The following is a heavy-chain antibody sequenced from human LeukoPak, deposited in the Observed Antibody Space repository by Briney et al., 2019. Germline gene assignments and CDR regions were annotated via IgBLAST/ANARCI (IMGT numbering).Heavy chain of an antibody. CDR3: ARLDCISDTCYNY. CDR2: INYSGSS. Sequence: SETLSLTCIVSGDSISSDYWSWIRQSPGKGQEWIGYINYSGSSEYKHSLKSRVTISVDRSKNQVSLRMRSVTAADTAVYYCARLDCISDTCYNYWALGALVTVSS. J-gene: IGHJ4*02. D-gene: IGHD2-21*01. CDR1: GDSISSDY. V-gene: IGHV4-59*08.